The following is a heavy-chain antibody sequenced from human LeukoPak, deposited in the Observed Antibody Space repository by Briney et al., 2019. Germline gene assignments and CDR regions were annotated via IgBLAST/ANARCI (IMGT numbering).Heavy chain of an antibody. V-gene: IGHV1-24*01. D-gene: IGHD6-19*01. CDR1: GYTLTELS. CDR3: ATNLGIGRLVQGWNFDY. CDR2: FDPEDGET. Sequence: ASVKVSCKVSGYTLTELSMHWVRQAPGKGLEWMGGFDPEDGETIYAQKFQGRVTMTEDTSTDTAYMELSGLRSEDTAVYYCATNLGIGRLVQGWNFDYWGQGTLVTVSS. J-gene: IGHJ4*02.